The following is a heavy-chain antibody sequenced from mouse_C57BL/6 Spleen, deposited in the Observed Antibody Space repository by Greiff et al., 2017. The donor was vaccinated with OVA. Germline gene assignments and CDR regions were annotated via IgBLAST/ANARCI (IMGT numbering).Heavy chain of an antibody. CDR3: ARPLYYCGSSYVRTYWDFDV. J-gene: IGHJ1*03. CDR2: IDPSDSYT. D-gene: IGHD1-1*01. CDR1: GYTFTSYW. V-gene: IGHV1-69*01. Sequence: QVQLQQPGAELVMPGASVKLSCKASGYTFTSYWMHWVKQRPGQGLEWIGEIDPSDSYTNYNQKFKGKSTLTVDKSSSTAYMQLSSLTSEDSAVYYCARPLYYCGSSYVRTYWDFDVWGTGTTVTVSS.